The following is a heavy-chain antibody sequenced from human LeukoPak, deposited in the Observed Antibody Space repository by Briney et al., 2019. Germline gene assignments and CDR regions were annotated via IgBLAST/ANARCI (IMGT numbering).Heavy chain of an antibody. CDR2: ISTSGSTK. J-gene: IGHJ6*03. V-gene: IGHV3-48*03. Sequence: PGGSLRLSCAASGFTFSSFEMNWVRQAPGKGLEWLSHISTSGSTKYYANSVKGRFTISRDNSENSLYLQMSSLTAEDTGLYYCARDATTAVGWVSMDAWGKGTTVTTSS. CDR3: ARDATTAVGWVSMDA. D-gene: IGHD6-13*01. CDR1: GFTFSSFE.